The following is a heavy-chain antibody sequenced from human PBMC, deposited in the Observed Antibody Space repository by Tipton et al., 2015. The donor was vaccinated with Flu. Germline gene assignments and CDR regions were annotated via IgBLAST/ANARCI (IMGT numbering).Heavy chain of an antibody. V-gene: IGHV4-39*07. CDR2: IYYSGST. D-gene: IGHD3-10*01. CDR3: ARDRLLWFGDRYGMDV. Sequence: TLSLTCTVSGGSISSSSYYWGWIRQPPGKGLEWIGSIYYSGSTYFNPSLKIRVTISVDTSENQFSLKLSSVTAADTAVYYCARDRLLWFGDRYGMDVWGQGTTVTVSS. CDR1: GGSISSSSYY. J-gene: IGHJ6*02.